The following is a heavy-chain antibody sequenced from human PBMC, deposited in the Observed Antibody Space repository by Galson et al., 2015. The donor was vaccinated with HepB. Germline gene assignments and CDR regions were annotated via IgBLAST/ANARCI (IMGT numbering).Heavy chain of an antibody. D-gene: IGHD3-10*01. J-gene: IGHJ4*02. CDR2: IKSKTDGGTT. V-gene: IGHV3-15*01. CDR1: GFTFSNAW. Sequence: SLRLSCAASGFTFSNAWMSWVRQAPGKGLEWVGRIKSKTDGGTTDYAAPVKGRFTISRDDSKNTLYLQMNSLKTEDTAVYYCTTDVYYYGSGSLGPPDDYWGQGTLVTVSS. CDR3: TTDVYYYGSGSLGPPDDY.